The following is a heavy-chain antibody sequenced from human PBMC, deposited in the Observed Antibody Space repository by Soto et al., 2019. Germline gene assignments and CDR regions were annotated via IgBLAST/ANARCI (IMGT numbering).Heavy chain of an antibody. CDR3: AGDPDSHYNDSHASSYP. Sequence: SVKVSCKASGGTFSTYTITWVRQAPGQGLEWMGRIIPIIGIINYAKKNQGRVTISADKFTGTAYMELTGLRSDDTSVYYCAGDPDSHYNDSHASSYPWGQGTLVTVSS. V-gene: IGHV1-69*04. CDR2: IIPIIGII. J-gene: IGHJ5*02. D-gene: IGHD4-4*01. CDR1: GGTFSTYT.